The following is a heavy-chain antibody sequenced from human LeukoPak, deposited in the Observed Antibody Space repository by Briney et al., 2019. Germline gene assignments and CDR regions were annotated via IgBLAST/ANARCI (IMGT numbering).Heavy chain of an antibody. Sequence: GGSLRLSCAASGFTFSSYGMHWVRQAPGKGLEWVAVISYDGSNKYYADSVKGRFTISRDNSKNTLYLQMNSLRAEDTAVYYCARDSGYSGYDPGDYWGQGTLVTVSS. CDR1: GFTFSSYG. CDR3: ARDSGYSGYDPGDY. CDR2: ISYDGSNK. D-gene: IGHD5-12*01. V-gene: IGHV3-30*03. J-gene: IGHJ4*02.